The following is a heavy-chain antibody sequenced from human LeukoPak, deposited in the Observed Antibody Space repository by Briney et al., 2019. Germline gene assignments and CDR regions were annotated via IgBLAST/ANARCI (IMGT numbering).Heavy chain of an antibody. D-gene: IGHD2-2*01. CDR1: GGSFSGYY. J-gene: IGHJ4*02. V-gene: IGHV4-34*01. Sequence: PSETLSLTCAVYGGSFSGYYWSWIRQPPGKGLEWIGEINHSGSTNYNPSLKSRVTISIDTSKNQFSLKLNSVTTADTAVYYCARYAVVPAAMLDSWGQGTLVTVSS. CDR3: ARYAVVPAAMLDS. CDR2: INHSGST.